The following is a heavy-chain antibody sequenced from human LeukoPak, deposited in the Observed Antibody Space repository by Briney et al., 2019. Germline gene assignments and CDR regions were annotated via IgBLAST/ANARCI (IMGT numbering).Heavy chain of an antibody. CDR3: AKAPNSWYYFDY. V-gene: IGHV3-9*01. CDR2: MSWNGNSI. Sequence: PGGSLRLSCTGSGFSFDRYAIHWVRQAPGKGLEWVSGMSWNGNSIGYADSVKGRFTISRDSAKNSLYLHMNSLRPEDTALYYCAKAPNSWYYFDYWGLGTLVTVSS. D-gene: IGHD4-11*01. J-gene: IGHJ4*02. CDR1: GFSFDRYA.